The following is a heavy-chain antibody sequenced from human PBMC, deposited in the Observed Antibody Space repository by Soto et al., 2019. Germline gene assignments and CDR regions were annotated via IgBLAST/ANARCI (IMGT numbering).Heavy chain of an antibody. CDR2: MTGDGRTT. V-gene: IGHV3-74*03. J-gene: IGHJ4*02. Sequence: PGGSLRLSCAASGFTFGDYWMHWVRQPPGKGPEWVSRMTGDGRTTQYADSVKGRFTASRDNAKSTLYLQMNSLRAEDTAVSYCATAEVDYWGPGTLVTVSS. CDR3: ATAEVDY. CDR1: GFTFGDYW.